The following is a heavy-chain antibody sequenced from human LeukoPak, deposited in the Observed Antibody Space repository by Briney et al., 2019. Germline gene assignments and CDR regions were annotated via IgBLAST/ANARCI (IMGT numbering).Heavy chain of an antibody. CDR3: ARAAHCDFWSGCNFDY. V-gene: IGHV1-69*01. D-gene: IGHD3-3*01. Sequence: GSSVKVSCKASGGTFSSYAISWVRQAPGQGLEWMGGIIPIFGTANYAQKFQGRVTITADESTSTAYMELSSLRSEDTAVYYCARAAHCDFWSGCNFDYWAREPWSPSPQ. CDR1: GGTFSSYA. J-gene: IGHJ4*02. CDR2: IIPIFGTA.